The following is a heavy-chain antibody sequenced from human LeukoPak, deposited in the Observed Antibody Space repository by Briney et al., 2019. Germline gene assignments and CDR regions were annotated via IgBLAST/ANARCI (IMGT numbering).Heavy chain of an antibody. CDR2: ISGSGGST. D-gene: IGHD4-17*01. CDR3: AKDVARLTVTIGWFDP. CDR1: GFTFSSYA. Sequence: GGSLRLSCAASGFTFSSYAMSWVRQAPGKGLEWVSAISGSGGSTYYADSVKGRFTISRDNSKNTLYLQMNSLRAEDTAVYYCAKDVARLTVTIGWFDPWGQGTLVTVSS. V-gene: IGHV3-23*01. J-gene: IGHJ5*02.